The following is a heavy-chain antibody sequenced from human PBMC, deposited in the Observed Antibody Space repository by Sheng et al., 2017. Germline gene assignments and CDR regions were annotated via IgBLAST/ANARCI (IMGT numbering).Heavy chain of an antibody. CDR3: ARDPGWGWVFDS. D-gene: IGHD6-19*01. CDR2: FISSSYI. J-gene: IGHJ4*02. Sequence: EVQLVESGGGLVKPGGSLRLSCAASGFSFSNYAMNWVRQAPGKGLEWVSSFISSSYIYYADSVKGRFTVSGDNAKNSLYLQMNSLRAEDTAVYYCARDPGWGWVFDSWGQGTLVTVSS. CDR1: GFSFSNYA. V-gene: IGHV3-21*01.